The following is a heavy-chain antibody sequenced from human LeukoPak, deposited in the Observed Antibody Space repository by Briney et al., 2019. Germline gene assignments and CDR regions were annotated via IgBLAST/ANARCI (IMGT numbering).Heavy chain of an antibody. CDR2: INHSGST. V-gene: IGHV4-34*01. D-gene: IGHD3-22*01. Sequence: PSETLSLTCAVYGGSFSGYYWSWIRQPPGKGLEWIGEINHSGSTNYNPSLKCRVTISVDTSKNQFSLKLSSVTAADTAVYYCARGAPSYYDTRPFDYWGQGTLVTVSS. J-gene: IGHJ4*02. CDR3: ARGAPSYYDTRPFDY. CDR1: GGSFSGYY.